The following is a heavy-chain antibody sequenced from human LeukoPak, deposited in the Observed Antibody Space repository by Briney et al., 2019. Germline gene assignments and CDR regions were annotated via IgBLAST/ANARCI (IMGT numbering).Heavy chain of an antibody. CDR1: GFTFSSYA. CDR2: ISGSGGST. CDR3: AKPKTYYDFWSADY. Sequence: GGSLRLSFAASGFTFSSYAMSWVRQAPGKGREWVSAISGSGGSTYYADSVKGRFTISRDNSKNTLYLQMNSLRAEDTAVYYCAKPKTYYDFWSADYWGQGTLVTVSS. D-gene: IGHD3-3*01. V-gene: IGHV3-23*01. J-gene: IGHJ4*02.